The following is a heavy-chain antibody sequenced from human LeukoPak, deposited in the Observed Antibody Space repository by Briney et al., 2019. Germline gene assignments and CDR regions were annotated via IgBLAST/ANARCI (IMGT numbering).Heavy chain of an antibody. CDR2: IYGSGST. CDR3: VRGPTYSSRWYMDY. J-gene: IGHJ4*02. CDR1: GDSISDSY. V-gene: IGHV4-4*07. Sequence: SETLSLTCTVSGDSISDSYWSLIRQPAGKGLEWIGRIYGSGSTSYNPSLKSRVTLSADSSKNQFSLKLTSVTAADTAVYYCVRGPTYSSRWYMDYWGQGTLVTVSS. D-gene: IGHD6-13*01.